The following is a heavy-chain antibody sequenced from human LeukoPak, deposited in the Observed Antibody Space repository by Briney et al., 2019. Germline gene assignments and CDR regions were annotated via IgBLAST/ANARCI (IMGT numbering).Heavy chain of an antibody. J-gene: IGHJ4*02. CDR1: GGSISSSSYY. Sequence: PSETLSLTCTVSGGSISSSSYYWGWIRQPPGKGLEWIGSIYYSGSTYHNPSLKSRVTISVDTSKNQFSLKLSSVTAADTAVYYCASLNSPISGPYYFDYWGQGTLVTVSS. D-gene: IGHD1-26*01. CDR2: IYYSGST. V-gene: IGHV4-39*07. CDR3: ASLNSPISGPYYFDY.